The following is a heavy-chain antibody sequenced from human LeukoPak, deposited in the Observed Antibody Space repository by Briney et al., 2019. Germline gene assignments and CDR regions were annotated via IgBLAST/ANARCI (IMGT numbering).Heavy chain of an antibody. Sequence: GRSLRLSCAASGFTFSSYAMHWVRQAPGKGLEWVAVISYDGSNKYYADSVKGRFTISRDNSKNTLYLQMNSLRAEDTAVYYCARGGLGRELLIFDIWGQGTMVTVSS. CDR3: ARGGLGRELLIFDI. J-gene: IGHJ3*02. D-gene: IGHD1-26*01. V-gene: IGHV3-30*04. CDR2: ISYDGSNK. CDR1: GFTFSSYA.